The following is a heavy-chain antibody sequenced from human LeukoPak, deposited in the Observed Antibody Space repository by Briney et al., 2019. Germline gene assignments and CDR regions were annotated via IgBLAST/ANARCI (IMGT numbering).Heavy chain of an antibody. CDR1: GFTFSSYE. CDR3: ARDKTRGLGYSYSKSGNYFDY. J-gene: IGHJ4*02. Sequence: GGSLRLSCAASGFTFSSYEMSWVRQAPGKGLEWVSYISSSGSTIYYADSVKGRFIISRDNAKNSLYLQMNSLRAEDTAVYSCARDKTRGLGYSYSKSGNYFDYWGQGTLVTVSS. V-gene: IGHV3-48*03. D-gene: IGHD5-18*01. CDR2: ISSSGSTI.